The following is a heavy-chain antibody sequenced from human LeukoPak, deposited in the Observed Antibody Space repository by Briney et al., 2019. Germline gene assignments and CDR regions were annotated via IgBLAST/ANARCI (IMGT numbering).Heavy chain of an antibody. CDR2: ISGSGGST. D-gene: IGHD2-2*01. CDR1: GFTFSSYW. Sequence: GGSLRLSCAASGFTFSSYWMSWVRQAPGKGLEWVSAISGSGGSTYYADSVKGRFTISRDNSKNTLYLQMNSLRAEDTAVYYCALSSCSSTSCLDYWGQGTLVTVSS. CDR3: ALSSCSSTSCLDY. V-gene: IGHV3-23*01. J-gene: IGHJ4*02.